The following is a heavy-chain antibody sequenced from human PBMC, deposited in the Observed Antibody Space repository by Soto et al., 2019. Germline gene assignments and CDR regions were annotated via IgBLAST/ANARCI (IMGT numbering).Heavy chain of an antibody. CDR2: IHSDGAK. CDR3: ARSISLPASADTWFDP. D-gene: IGHD2-2*01. J-gene: IGHJ5*02. V-gene: IGHV2-26*01. CDR1: GVSLSNAGSG. Sequence: SGPTLVNPTETLTLTCTVSGVSLSNAGSGGSWIRQPPGKALEWLAHIHSDGAKTYSSSLQSRLTISRDYSRRQVVLTLTKLDPMDTATYYCARSISLPASADTWFDPWGQGTPVTVSS.